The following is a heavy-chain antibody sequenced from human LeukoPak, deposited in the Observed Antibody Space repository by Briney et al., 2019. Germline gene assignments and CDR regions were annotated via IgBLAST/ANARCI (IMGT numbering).Heavy chain of an antibody. Sequence: GSLRLSCAASGFTFSSYSMTWVRQPPGKGLEWIGSIYYSGSTYYNPSLKSRVTISVDTSKNQFSLKLSSVTAADTAVYYCARLSQPYSSGSLWGQGTLVTVSS. CDR1: GFTFSSYS. J-gene: IGHJ4*02. D-gene: IGHD6-19*01. CDR3: ARLSQPYSSGSL. V-gene: IGHV4-39*01. CDR2: IYYSGST.